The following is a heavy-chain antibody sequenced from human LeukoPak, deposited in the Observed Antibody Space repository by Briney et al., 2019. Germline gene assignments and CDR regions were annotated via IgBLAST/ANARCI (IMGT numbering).Heavy chain of an antibody. CDR3: AEDRAAGTYYFDY. D-gene: IGHD6-13*01. CDR2: IWYDGSNK. J-gene: IGHJ4*02. V-gene: IGHV3-33*06. Sequence: GGSLRLSCAASGFTFSSYGMHWVRQAPGKGLEWVAVIWYDGSNKYYADSVKGRFTISRDNSKNTLYLQMNSLRAEDTAVYYCAEDRAAGTYYFDYWGQGTLVTVSS. CDR1: GFTFSSYG.